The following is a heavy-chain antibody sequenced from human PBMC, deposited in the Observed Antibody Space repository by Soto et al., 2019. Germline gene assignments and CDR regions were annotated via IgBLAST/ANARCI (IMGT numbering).Heavy chain of an antibody. D-gene: IGHD6-13*01. CDR3: AKDQAAGGTISRYFQN. CDR1: GFTFSTYA. Sequence: GVSLRLSCAASGFTFSTYAMSWVRQAPGKGLEWVSGISGSGGTTYYADSVRGRFTISRDNSKNTLYLEMNSLRAEDTALYYCAKDQAAGGTISRYFQNWGQGTLVTVSS. CDR2: ISGSGGTT. V-gene: IGHV3-23*01. J-gene: IGHJ1*01.